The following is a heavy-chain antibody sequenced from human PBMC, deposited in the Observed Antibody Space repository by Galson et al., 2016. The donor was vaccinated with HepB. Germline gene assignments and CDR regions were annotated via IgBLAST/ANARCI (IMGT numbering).Heavy chain of an antibody. D-gene: IGHD3-10*01. J-gene: IGHJ3*02. CDR3: ARNMYGAATNYIGDVFDI. CDR1: GLTVSGDY. Sequence: SLRLSCAVSGLTVSGDYMSWVRQAPGKGLEWVSVLYRDGSTYYADSVEGRFTISRDNSRNTLYFQMNSLRAEDTAMYYCARNMYGAATNYIGDVFDIWGQGTIVTVSS. CDR2: LYRDGST. V-gene: IGHV3-53*01.